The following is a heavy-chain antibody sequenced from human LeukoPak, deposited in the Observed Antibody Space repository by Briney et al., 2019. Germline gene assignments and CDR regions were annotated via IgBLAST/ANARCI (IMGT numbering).Heavy chain of an antibody. J-gene: IGHJ5*02. Sequence: ASVKVSCKASGYTFTTHTIHWVRQAPGQGLEWMGWINPNSGGTNYAQKFQGRVTMTRDTSISTAYMELSRLRSDDTAVYYCARDLIQYCSSTSCYAFDPWGQGTLVTVSS. CDR3: ARDLIQYCSSTSCYAFDP. D-gene: IGHD2-2*01. V-gene: IGHV1-2*02. CDR1: GYTFTTHT. CDR2: INPNSGGT.